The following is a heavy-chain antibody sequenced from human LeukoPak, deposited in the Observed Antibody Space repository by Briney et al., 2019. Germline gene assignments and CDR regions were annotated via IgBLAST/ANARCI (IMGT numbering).Heavy chain of an antibody. J-gene: IGHJ4*02. CDR1: GYTFTSYA. CDR3: ARAVVVVAAFDY. D-gene: IGHD2-15*01. CDR2: INAGNGNT. V-gene: IGHV1-3*01. Sequence: ASVKVSCKASGYTFTSYAMRWVRQAPGQRLEWMGWINAGNGNTKYSQKFHGRVTITRDTSASTAYMELSSLRSEDTAVYYCARAVVVVAAFDYWGQGTLVTVSS.